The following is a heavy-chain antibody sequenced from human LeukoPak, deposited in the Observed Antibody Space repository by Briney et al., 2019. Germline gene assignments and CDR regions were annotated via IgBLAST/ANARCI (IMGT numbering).Heavy chain of an antibody. D-gene: IGHD3-22*01. V-gene: IGHV3-20*04. Sequence: PGGSLRLSCAASGFTLDDYGMSWVRQAPGKGLEWVSGINWNGGSTGYADSVKGRFTISRDNAKSSLYLQMNSLRAEDTALYYCARDDVITPLDYWGQGTLVTVSS. J-gene: IGHJ4*02. CDR3: ARDDVITPLDY. CDR2: INWNGGST. CDR1: GFTLDDYG.